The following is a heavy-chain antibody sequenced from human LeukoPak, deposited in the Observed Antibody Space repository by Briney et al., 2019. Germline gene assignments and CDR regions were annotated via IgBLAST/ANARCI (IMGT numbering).Heavy chain of an antibody. D-gene: IGHD6-13*01. V-gene: IGHV1-2*02. CDR1: GYTFTGYY. CDR2: INPNSGGT. J-gene: IGHJ4*02. Sequence: ASVKVSCKASGYTFTGYYMHWVRQAPGQGLEWMGWINPNSGGTNYAQKFQGRVTMTRNTSISTAYMELSSLRSEDTAVYYCAILDTAAGTLGDRYFDYWGQGTLVTVSS. CDR3: AILDTAAGTLGDRYFDY.